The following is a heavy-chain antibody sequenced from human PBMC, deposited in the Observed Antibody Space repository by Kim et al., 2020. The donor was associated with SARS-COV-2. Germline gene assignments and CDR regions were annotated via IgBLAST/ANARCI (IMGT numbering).Heavy chain of an antibody. Sequence: ASVKVSCKASGYTFTGYYMHWVRQAPGQGLEWMGWINPNSGGTNYAQKFQGRVTMTRDTSISTAYMELSRLRSDDTAVYYCARVPYGSGSYYRYAQNYYFDYWGQGTLVTVSS. V-gene: IGHV1-2*02. J-gene: IGHJ4*02. D-gene: IGHD3-10*01. CDR3: ARVPYGSGSYYRYAQNYYFDY. CDR1: GYTFTGYY. CDR2: INPNSGGT.